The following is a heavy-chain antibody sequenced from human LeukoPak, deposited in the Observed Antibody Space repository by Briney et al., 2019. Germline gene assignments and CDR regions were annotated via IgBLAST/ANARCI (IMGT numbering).Heavy chain of an antibody. Sequence: SESLSLTCAVYGESFSGYYWSWMRQPPGKGLEWIGEINHSGSTNYNPSLKSRVTISVDTSKNQFSLKLSSVTAADTAVYYCARGGGNYSNYDWFAPWGQGPLVTVPS. CDR2: INHSGST. V-gene: IGHV4-34*01. J-gene: IGHJ5*02. CDR1: GESFSGYY. D-gene: IGHD4-4*01. CDR3: ARGGGNYSNYDWFAP.